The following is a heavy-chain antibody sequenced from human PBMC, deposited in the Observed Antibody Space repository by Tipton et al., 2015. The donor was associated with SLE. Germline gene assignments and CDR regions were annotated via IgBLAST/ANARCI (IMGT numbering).Heavy chain of an antibody. V-gene: IGHV3-30*04. CDR2: ISYDGSNK. CDR1: GFTFSSYA. Sequence: QLVQSGGGVVQPGRSLRLSCAASGFTFSSYAMHWVRQAPGKGLEWVAVISYDGSNKYYADSVKGRFTISRDNSKNTLYLQMNSLRAEDTAVYYCAREGLAYYDSSLSKAFDAFDIWGQGTMVTVSS. J-gene: IGHJ3*02. D-gene: IGHD3-22*01. CDR3: AREGLAYYDSSLSKAFDAFDI.